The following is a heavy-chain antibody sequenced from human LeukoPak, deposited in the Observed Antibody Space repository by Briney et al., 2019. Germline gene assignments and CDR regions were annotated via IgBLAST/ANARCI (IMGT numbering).Heavy chain of an antibody. Sequence: GGSLRLSCAASGFTFSNYNMNWVRQAPGKGLEWVSYIGSGGSRTIYYADSVKGRFTVSRDNSKNTVYVQMNSLRAEDTAVYYCARVQWLAPFDYWGQETLVTVSS. CDR1: GFTFSNYN. D-gene: IGHD6-19*01. CDR3: ARVQWLAPFDY. CDR2: IGSGGSRTI. J-gene: IGHJ4*02. V-gene: IGHV3-48*04.